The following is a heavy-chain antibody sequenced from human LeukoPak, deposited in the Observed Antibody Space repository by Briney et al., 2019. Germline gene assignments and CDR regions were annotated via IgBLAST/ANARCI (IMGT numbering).Heavy chain of an antibody. J-gene: IGHJ4*02. D-gene: IGHD3-16*01. V-gene: IGHV4-4*09. CDR2: IYTSGST. Sequence: PSETPSLTCTVSGGSISSYYWSWIRQPPGKGLEWIGYIYTSGSTNYNPSLKSRVTISVDTSKNQFSLTLSSVTAADTAVYYCARHASRTYYFDYWGQGTLVTVSS. CDR1: GGSISSYY. CDR3: ARHASRTYYFDY.